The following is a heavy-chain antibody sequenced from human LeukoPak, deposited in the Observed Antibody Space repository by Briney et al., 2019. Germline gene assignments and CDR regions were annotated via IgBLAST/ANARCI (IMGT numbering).Heavy chain of an antibody. CDR2: ISAYNGNT. D-gene: IGHD2-15*01. J-gene: IGHJ4*02. V-gene: IGHV1-18*01. Sequence: ASVKVSFKASGYTFTSYGISWVRQAPGQGLEWMGWISAYNGNTNYAQKLQGRVTMTTDTSTSTAYMELRSLRSDDTAVYYCARARCSSGGSCYFDYWGQGTLVTVSS. CDR1: GYTFTSYG. CDR3: ARARCSSGGSCYFDY.